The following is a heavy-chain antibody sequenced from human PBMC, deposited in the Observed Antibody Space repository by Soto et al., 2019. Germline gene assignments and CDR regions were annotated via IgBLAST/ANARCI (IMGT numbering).Heavy chain of an antibody. Sequence: QVQLQESGPGLVKPSGTLSLTCAVSGASISSSNWWSWVRQPPGKGLEWIGEIYHSGSTNYNPSLQXRXTXSXXKSRNQFSLKLSSVTAADTAVYYCARRWGEGRVDYWGQGTLVTVSS. J-gene: IGHJ4*02. CDR3: ARRWGEGRVDY. D-gene: IGHD3-10*01. CDR2: IYHSGST. CDR1: GASISSSNW. V-gene: IGHV4-4*02.